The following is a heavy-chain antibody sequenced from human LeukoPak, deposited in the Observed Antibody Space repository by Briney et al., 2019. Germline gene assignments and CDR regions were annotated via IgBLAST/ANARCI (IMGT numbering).Heavy chain of an antibody. D-gene: IGHD1-26*01. V-gene: IGHV4-39*01. Sequence: SETLSLTCTVSGDSVTSDSYYWGWIRQPPRKGLEWIGSVFYRDRTYYNPSFRSRLTITVDTSKNRVSLKLRSVTAADTAIYYCVRHLVGVAEGYFDYWGQGIQVTVSS. CDR1: GDSVTSDSYY. CDR2: VFYRDRT. CDR3: VRHLVGVAEGYFDY. J-gene: IGHJ4*02.